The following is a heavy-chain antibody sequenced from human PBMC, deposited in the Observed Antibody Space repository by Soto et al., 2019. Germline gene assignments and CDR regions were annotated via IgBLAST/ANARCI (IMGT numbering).Heavy chain of an antibody. D-gene: IGHD5-12*01. V-gene: IGHV3-23*01. J-gene: IGHJ4*02. CDR3: AKGGTERGFSGYLD. CDR1: GFTFSSYA. Sequence: GGSLRLSCAASGFTFSSYAMNWVRQAPGKGLEWVSGLSGSGGFTYYAGSVKGRFTISRDNSKNTLDLQMNSLRAEDTAVYYCAKGGTERGFSGYLDWGQGTLVTVSS. CDR2: LSGSGGFT.